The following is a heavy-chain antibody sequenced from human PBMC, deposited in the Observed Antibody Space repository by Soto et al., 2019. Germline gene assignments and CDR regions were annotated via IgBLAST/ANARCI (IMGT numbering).Heavy chain of an antibody. V-gene: IGHV3-30-3*01. D-gene: IGHD5-12*01. J-gene: IGHJ6*02. CDR3: ARDSIRGYGMDV. CDR1: GFTFSSYA. CDR2: ISYDGSNK. Sequence: GGSLRLSCAASGFTFSSYAMHWVHQAPGKGLEWVAVISYDGSNKYYADSVKGRFTISRDNSKNTLYLQMNSLRAEDTAVYYCARDSIRGYGMDVWGQGTTVTVSS.